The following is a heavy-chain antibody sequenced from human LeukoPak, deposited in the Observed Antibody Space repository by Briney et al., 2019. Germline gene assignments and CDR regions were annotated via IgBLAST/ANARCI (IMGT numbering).Heavy chain of an antibody. D-gene: IGHD3-3*01. J-gene: IGHJ6*02. V-gene: IGHV4-59*01. CDR3: ASTYYDFWSGYSYGMDV. CDR1: GGSISSYY. CDR2: IYYSGST. Sequence: PSETLSLTCTVSGGSISSYYWSWIRQPPGKGLEWIGYIYYSGSTNYNPSLKSRVIISVGTSKNQFSLKLSSVTAADTAVYYCASTYYDFWSGYSYGMDVWGQGTTVTVSS.